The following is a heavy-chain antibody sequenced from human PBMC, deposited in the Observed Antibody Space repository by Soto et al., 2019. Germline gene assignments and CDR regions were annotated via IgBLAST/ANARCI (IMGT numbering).Heavy chain of an antibody. V-gene: IGHV4-34*01. D-gene: IGHD3-3*01. CDR1: GGSFSGYY. CDR2: INHSGST. CDR3: ARGLGVVNAGYYYYYMDV. Sequence: PSETLSLTCAVYGGSFSGYYWSWIRQPPGKGLEWIGEINHSGSTNYNPSLKSRVTISVDTSKNQFSLKLSSVTAADTAVYYCARGLGVVNAGYYYYYMDVWGKGTTVTV. J-gene: IGHJ6*03.